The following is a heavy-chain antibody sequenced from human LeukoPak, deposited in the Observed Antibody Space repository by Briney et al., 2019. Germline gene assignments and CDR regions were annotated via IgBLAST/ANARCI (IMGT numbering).Heavy chain of an antibody. D-gene: IGHD3-10*01. CDR3: ARGRASRFGSPKLFSYYYGMDV. CDR2: IYHSGST. Sequence: PSETLSLTCAVSGGSISSGGYSWSWIRQPPGKGLEWIGYIYHSGSTYYNPSLKSRVTISVDRSKNQFSLKLSSVTAADTAVYYCARGRASRFGSPKLFSYYYGMDVWGQGTTVTVSS. CDR1: GGSISSGGYS. J-gene: IGHJ6*02. V-gene: IGHV4-30-2*01.